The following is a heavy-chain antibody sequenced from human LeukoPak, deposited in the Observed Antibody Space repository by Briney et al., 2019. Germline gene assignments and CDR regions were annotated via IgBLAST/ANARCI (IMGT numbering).Heavy chain of an antibody. Sequence: SETLSLTCTVSGGSISRYYWSWIWQPPGKRLEWIGYIHDSGSTNYNPSLKSRVTISVDTSKNQFSLKLSSVTAADTAVYYCARGTTTITHFDYWGQGTLVTVSS. CDR3: ARGTTTITHFDY. D-gene: IGHD3-16*01. CDR1: GGSISRYY. V-gene: IGHV4-59*01. CDR2: IHDSGST. J-gene: IGHJ4*02.